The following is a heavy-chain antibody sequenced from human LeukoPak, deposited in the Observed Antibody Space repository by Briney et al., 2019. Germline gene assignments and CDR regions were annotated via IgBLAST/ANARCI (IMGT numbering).Heavy chain of an antibody. CDR2: ISGSGGST. CDR3: ARTVANSGYDYFDC. V-gene: IGHV3-23*01. Sequence: GGSLRLSCAASGFTFSSYAMSWVRQAPGKGLEWVSAISGSGGSTYYADSVKGRFTISRDNSENTLYLQMNSLRAEDTAIYYCARTVANSGYDYFDCWGQGTLVTVSS. J-gene: IGHJ4*02. D-gene: IGHD4-23*01. CDR1: GFTFSSYA.